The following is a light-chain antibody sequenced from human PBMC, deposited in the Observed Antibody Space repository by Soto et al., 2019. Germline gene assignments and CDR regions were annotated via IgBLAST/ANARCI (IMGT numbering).Light chain of an antibody. CDR2: DVN. CDR1: SSDVGGYNY. V-gene: IGLV2-23*02. J-gene: IGLJ1*01. Sequence: QSVLTQPASVSGSPGQSITISCTGTSSDVGGYNYVSWYQHHPGKAPKLLIYDVNNRPSGVSDRFSASKSGNTASLTISGLQAEDEADYYCCSYAGTTSYVFGTGTKLTVL. CDR3: CSYAGTTSYV.